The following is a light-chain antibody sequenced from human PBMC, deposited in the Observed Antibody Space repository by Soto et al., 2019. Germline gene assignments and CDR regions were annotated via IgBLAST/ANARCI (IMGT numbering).Light chain of an antibody. CDR1: QSLFYSSTNKNH. CDR2: WAS. J-gene: IGKJ1*01. Sequence: DIVMTQSPDSLAVSLGERATFNCKSSQSLFYSSTNKNHLAWYQQKPGQPPKLLISWASTRESGAPDRFSGSGSETDFTLTISSLQAEDVAVYYCQQYYSHPRTFGQGTKLEIK. V-gene: IGKV4-1*01. CDR3: QQYYSHPRT.